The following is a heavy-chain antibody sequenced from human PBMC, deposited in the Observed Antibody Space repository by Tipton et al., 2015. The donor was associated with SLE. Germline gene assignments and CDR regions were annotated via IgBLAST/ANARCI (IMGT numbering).Heavy chain of an antibody. CDR3: AKDREEVPGTPFFEN. CDR1: GFTFSNYW. V-gene: IGHV3-74*01. Sequence: SLRLSCAGSGFTFSNYWMHWVRQAPGKGLVWVSHIYADGSGTNYADSVKGRFTISRDNAKNTLYLQMNSLRVEDTAVYFCAKDREEVPGTPFFENWGQGTLVTVAS. CDR2: IYADGSGT. D-gene: IGHD6-19*01. J-gene: IGHJ4*02.